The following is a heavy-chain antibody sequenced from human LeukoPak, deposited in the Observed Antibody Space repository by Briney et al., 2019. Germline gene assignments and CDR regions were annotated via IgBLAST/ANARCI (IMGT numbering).Heavy chain of an antibody. D-gene: IGHD3-9*01. CDR2: IYDSGST. CDR1: GGSISSYY. Sequence: SETLSLTCTVSGGSISSYYWSWIRQPPGKGLEWIGYIYDSGSTNYNPSLKSRVTISVDTSKNQFSLKLSSVTAADTAVYYCAKIDILTGYCLDYWGQGTLVTVSS. V-gene: IGHV4-59*12. CDR3: AKIDILTGYCLDY. J-gene: IGHJ4*02.